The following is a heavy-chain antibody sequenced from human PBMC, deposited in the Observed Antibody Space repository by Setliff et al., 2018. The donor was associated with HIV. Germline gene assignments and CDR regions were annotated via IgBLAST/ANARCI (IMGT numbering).Heavy chain of an antibody. CDR3: VRERASSSWWYDAFDI. V-gene: IGHV3-20*04. CDR1: GSTFHDYG. D-gene: IGHD6-13*01. J-gene: IGHJ3*02. CDR2: IRWNGGST. Sequence: PGGSLRLSCAASGSTFHDYGMSWVRQAPGKGLEWVSGIRWNGGSTGYADPVKGRFTISRGNAKSSLFLQMNSLRAEDTALYYCVRERASSSWWYDAFDIWGQGTVVTVSS.